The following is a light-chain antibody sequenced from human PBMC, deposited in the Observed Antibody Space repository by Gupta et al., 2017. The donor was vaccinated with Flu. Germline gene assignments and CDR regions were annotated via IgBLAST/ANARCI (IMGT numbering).Light chain of an antibody. CDR1: QDIGSY. V-gene: IGKV1-27*01. CDR3: QNDNSAPTA. J-gene: IGKJ4*01. Sequence: PSSLSASVGDRVTITCRASQDIGSYLAWYQQKAGQRPKLLIYAASSTQSGVPSRFSDSGFGTVFTLTISNLQPEDVATYYCQNDNSAPTAFGRGTKVDIK. CDR2: AAS.